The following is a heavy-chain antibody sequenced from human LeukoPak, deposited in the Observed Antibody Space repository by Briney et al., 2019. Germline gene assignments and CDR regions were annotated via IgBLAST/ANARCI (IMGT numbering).Heavy chain of an antibody. CDR2: IYGGGNI. J-gene: IGHJ4*02. Sequence: GGSLRLSCAASGFTVSSNYMNWVRQAPGKGLEWVSVIYGGGNIYYADSVKGRFTISRDNSKNTLYLQMNSLRAEDTAVYCCARGAGYNYPYYFDYWGQGTLVTVSS. D-gene: IGHD5-24*01. CDR1: GFTVSSNY. CDR3: ARGAGYNYPYYFDY. V-gene: IGHV3-53*01.